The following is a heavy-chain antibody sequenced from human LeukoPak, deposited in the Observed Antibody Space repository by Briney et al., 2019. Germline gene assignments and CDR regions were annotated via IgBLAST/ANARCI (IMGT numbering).Heavy chain of an antibody. J-gene: IGHJ4*02. Sequence: SETLSLTCAVYGGSFSGYYWSWIRQLPGKGLEWIGEINHSGSTNYNPSLKSRVTISVDTSKNQFSLKLSSVTAADTAVYYCARGPYYYDSSGYLFDYWGQGTLVTVSS. CDR1: GGSFSGYY. D-gene: IGHD3-22*01. V-gene: IGHV4-34*01. CDR2: INHSGST. CDR3: ARGPYYYDSSGYLFDY.